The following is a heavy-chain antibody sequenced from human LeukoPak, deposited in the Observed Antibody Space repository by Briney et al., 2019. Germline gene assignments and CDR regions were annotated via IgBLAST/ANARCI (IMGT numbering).Heavy chain of an antibody. CDR2: ISYDGGNK. CDR1: GFTFSSYW. D-gene: IGHD6-6*01. CDR3: VSLGYSSSSVRY. J-gene: IGHJ4*02. Sequence: PGGSLRLSCAASGFTFSSYWMSWVRQAPGKGLEWVAIISYDGGNKYYADSVKGRFTISRDNSKNTLYLQMNSLRAEDTAVYFCVSLGYSSSSVRYWGQGTLVTVSS. V-gene: IGHV3-30*03.